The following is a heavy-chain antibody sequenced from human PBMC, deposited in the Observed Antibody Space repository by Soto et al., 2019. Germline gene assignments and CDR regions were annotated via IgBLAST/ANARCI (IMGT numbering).Heavy chain of an antibody. D-gene: IGHD3-22*01. Sequence: SETLSLTWTASGGSLSSSSYYWSWIRQPPGKGLEWIAYIYYTGSTNYNPSLKSRVTLSADTSKNQFSLKLSSVTAADTAMYYCARVDSSGSYFDSWGQGTLVTVSS. J-gene: IGHJ4*02. V-gene: IGHV4-61*01. CDR2: IYYTGST. CDR1: GGSLSSSSYY. CDR3: ARVDSSGSYFDS.